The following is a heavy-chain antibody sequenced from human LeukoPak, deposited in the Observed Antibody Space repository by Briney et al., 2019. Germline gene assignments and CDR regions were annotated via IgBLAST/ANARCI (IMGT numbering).Heavy chain of an antibody. J-gene: IGHJ4*02. D-gene: IGHD1-26*01. CDR2: MNPTSGNI. Sequence: ASVRVSCKTSGYTFPSYDINWVRQATGQGLEWMGWMNPTSGNIGYAQKFQGRVTITRNTSITTAYMELSSLRSEDTAVYFCARGPKWSGSYYYFDFWGQGTLVTVSS. V-gene: IGHV1-8*01. CDR1: GYTFPSYD. CDR3: ARGPKWSGSYYYFDF.